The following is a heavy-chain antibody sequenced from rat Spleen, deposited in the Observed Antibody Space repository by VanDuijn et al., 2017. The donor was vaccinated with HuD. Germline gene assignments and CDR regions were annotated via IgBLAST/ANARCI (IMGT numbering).Heavy chain of an antibody. CDR3: ARSVFDY. CDR2: INTGGGNT. CDR1: GFTFSDYY. Sequence: EVQLVESDGGLVQPGRSLKLSCAASGFTFSDYYMAWVRQAPTKGLEWVASINTGGGNTYYRDSVKGRFTISRDNGKSTLYLQMDSLRSEDTATYYCARSVFDYWGQGVVVTVSS. V-gene: IGHV5-25*01. J-gene: IGHJ2*01.